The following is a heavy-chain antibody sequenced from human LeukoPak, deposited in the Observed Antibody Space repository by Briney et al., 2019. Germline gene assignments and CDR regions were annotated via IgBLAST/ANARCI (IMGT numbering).Heavy chain of an antibody. CDR3: ARRLAAANYYYYGMDV. D-gene: IGHD6-13*01. CDR1: GYSFTSYW. J-gene: IGHJ6*02. V-gene: IGHV5-51*01. CDR2: IYPGDSDT. Sequence: GESLKISCKGSGYSFTSYWIGWVRQMPGKGLEWMGIIYPGDSDTRYSPSFQGQVTISADKSISTAYLQWSSLKASDTAMYYCARRLAAANYYYYGMDVWGQGTTVIVSS.